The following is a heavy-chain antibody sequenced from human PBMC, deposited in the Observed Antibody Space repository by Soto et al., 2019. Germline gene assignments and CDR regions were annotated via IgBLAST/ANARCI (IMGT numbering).Heavy chain of an antibody. CDR1: GFTFSSYS. D-gene: IGHD3-10*01. CDR3: ARVGITMVRGVPNPGLHY. CDR2: ISSSSSYI. J-gene: IGHJ4*02. V-gene: IGHV3-21*01. Sequence: PGGSLRLSCAASGFTFSSYSMNWVRQAPGKGLEWVSSISSSSSYIYYADSVKGRFTISRDNAKNSLYLQMNSLRAEDTAVYYCARVGITMVRGVPNPGLHYWGQGTLVTVSS.